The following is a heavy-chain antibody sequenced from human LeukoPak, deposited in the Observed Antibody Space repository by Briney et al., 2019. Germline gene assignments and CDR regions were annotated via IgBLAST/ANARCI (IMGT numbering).Heavy chain of an antibody. J-gene: IGHJ5*02. CDR2: INHSGST. V-gene: IGHV4-34*01. CDR1: GGSFSGYY. Sequence: SETLSLTCAVYGGSFSGYYWSWIRKPPGKGQEWIGEINHSGSTNYNPSLKSRVTISVDTSKNQFSLKLSSVTAADTAVYYCARGGYYGSGNDFRFDPWGQGTLVTVSS. D-gene: IGHD3-10*01. CDR3: ARGGYYGSGNDFRFDP.